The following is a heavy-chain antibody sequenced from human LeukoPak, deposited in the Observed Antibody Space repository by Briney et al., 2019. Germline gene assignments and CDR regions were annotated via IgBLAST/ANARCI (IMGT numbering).Heavy chain of an antibody. CDR2: MNPNSGNT. V-gene: IGHV1-8*02. Sequence: ASVKVSCKASGYTFTGYYMHWVRQAPGQGLEWMGWMNPNSGNTGYAQKFQGRVTMTRNTSISTAYMELSSLRSEDTAVYYCARGRRIISSSWPVRDWGQGTLVTVSS. D-gene: IGHD6-13*01. J-gene: IGHJ4*02. CDR1: GYTFTGYY. CDR3: ARGRRIISSSWPVRD.